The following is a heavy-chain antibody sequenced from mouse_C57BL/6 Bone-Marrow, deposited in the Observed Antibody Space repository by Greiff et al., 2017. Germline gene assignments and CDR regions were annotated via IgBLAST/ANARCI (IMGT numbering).Heavy chain of an antibody. CDR2: IYPRSGNT. CDR3: AINGNYGYAMDY. Sequence: VQLQQSGAELARPGASVKLSCTASGYTFTSYGIRWVQQSPGQGLEWIGEIYPRSGNTYYHEKFKGKATLTADKSSNTAYMELRSLTSEDSAVYFCAINGNYGYAMDYWGQGTSVTVSS. V-gene: IGHV1-81*01. D-gene: IGHD2-1*01. CDR1: GYTFTSYG. J-gene: IGHJ4*01.